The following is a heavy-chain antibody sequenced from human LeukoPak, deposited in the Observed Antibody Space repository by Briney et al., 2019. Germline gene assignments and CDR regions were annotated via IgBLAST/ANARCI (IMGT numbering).Heavy chain of an antibody. CDR3: ARDPLTYYYGMDV. Sequence: KSSETLSLTCTVSGGSISSSSYYWGWIRQPPGKGLEWIGSIYYRGSAYYNPSLKSRVTISVDTSKNQFSLKLSSVTAADTAVYYCARDPLTYYYGMDVWGQGTTVTVSS. D-gene: IGHD4/OR15-4a*01. CDR1: GGSISSSSYY. V-gene: IGHV4-39*07. J-gene: IGHJ6*02. CDR2: IYYRGSA.